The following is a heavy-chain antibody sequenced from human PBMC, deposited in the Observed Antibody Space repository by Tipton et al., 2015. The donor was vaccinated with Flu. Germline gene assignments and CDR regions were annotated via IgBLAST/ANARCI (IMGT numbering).Heavy chain of an antibody. CDR1: GYSISSGYY. V-gene: IGHV4-38-2*01. J-gene: IGHJ4*02. Sequence: GSLRLSCAVSGYSISSGYYWGWVRQPPGKGLEWIGTIYHSGSTYYNPSLKSRLTTSVDTSKNQFSLKLSSVTAADTAVYYCARHTGDSVRGVIDYWGQGTLVTVSS. CDR2: IYHSGST. D-gene: IGHD3-10*02. CDR3: ARHTGDSVRGVIDY.